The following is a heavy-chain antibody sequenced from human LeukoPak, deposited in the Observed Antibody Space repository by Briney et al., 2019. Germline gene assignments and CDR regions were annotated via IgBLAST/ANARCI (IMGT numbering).Heavy chain of an antibody. V-gene: IGHV4-38-2*02. CDR3: ARDLGLCGGDCDFDVFDI. J-gene: IGHJ3*02. CDR2: IYHSGST. Sequence: SETLSLTCTVSGFSISSGYYWVWLRQSPGKGLEWIGTIYHSGSTYYNPSLKSRVTISVDTSKNQFSLKLSSVTAADTAVYYCARDLGLCGGDCDFDVFDIWGQGTMVTVSS. D-gene: IGHD2-21*02. CDR1: GFSISSGYY.